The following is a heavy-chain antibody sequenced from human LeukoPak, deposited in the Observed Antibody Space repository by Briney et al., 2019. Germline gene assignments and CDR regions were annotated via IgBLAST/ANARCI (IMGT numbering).Heavy chain of an antibody. CDR1: GGSINSGGYY. J-gene: IGHJ4*02. CDR3: ARRDSHGFSYYFDY. Sequence: SETLSLTCTVSGGSINSGGYYWSWIRRHPGKGLEWIGYIYYSGSTYYNPSLKSRVTISVDTSKNQFSLNLSSVTAADTAVYYCARRDSHGFSYYFDYWGQGALVTVSS. CDR2: IYYSGST. D-gene: IGHD5-18*01. V-gene: IGHV4-31*03.